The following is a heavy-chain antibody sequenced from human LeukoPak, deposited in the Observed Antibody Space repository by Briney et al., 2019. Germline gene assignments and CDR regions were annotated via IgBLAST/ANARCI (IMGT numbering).Heavy chain of an antibody. CDR1: GGSISSSSYY. J-gene: IGHJ5*02. CDR3: ATPRSRVSWFDP. D-gene: IGHD5/OR15-5a*01. V-gene: IGHV4-39*01. CDR2: IYYSGST. Sequence: PSETLSLSCTVSGGSISSSSYYWGWIRQPPGKGLEWIGSIYYSGSTYYNPSLKSRVTISVDTSKNQFSLRLRSVTAADTALYYCATPRSRVSWFDPWGQGTLVTVSS.